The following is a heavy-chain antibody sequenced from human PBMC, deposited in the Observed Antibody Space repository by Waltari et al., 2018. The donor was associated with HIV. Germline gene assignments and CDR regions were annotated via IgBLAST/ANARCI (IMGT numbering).Heavy chain of an antibody. D-gene: IGHD4-17*01. CDR1: GGSFSGYY. CDR2: INHSGST. Sequence: QVQLQPWGAGLLKPSEPLSLTCAAYGGSFSGYYWCWIRQPPGKGLEWMGEINHSGSTNYNPSLKSRVTISVDTSKNQFSLKLSSVTAADTAVYYCARHGNYGDYVFDPWGQGTLVTGAS. V-gene: IGHV4-34*01. CDR3: ARHGNYGDYVFDP. J-gene: IGHJ5*02.